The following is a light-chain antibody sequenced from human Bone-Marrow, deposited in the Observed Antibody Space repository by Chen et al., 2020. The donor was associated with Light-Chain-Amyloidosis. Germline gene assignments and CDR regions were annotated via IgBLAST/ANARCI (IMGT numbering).Light chain of an antibody. Sequence: QSALTQPASVSGSPGQSITISCTGTSSDVGSYNLVSWYQQHPGKAPKFMIYEVNKRPSGVSNRFSGSKSGNTASLTISGLQAADEADYYCCSYAGSSTLVFGGGTKVTVL. CDR2: EVN. CDR1: SSDVGSYNL. CDR3: CSYAGSSTLV. J-gene: IGLJ3*02. V-gene: IGLV2-23*02.